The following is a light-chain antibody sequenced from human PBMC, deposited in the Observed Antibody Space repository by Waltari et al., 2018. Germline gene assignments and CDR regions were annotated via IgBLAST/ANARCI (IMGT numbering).Light chain of an antibody. CDR3: QKYESLPAT. J-gene: IGKJ1*01. V-gene: IGKV3-20*01. CDR1: QSIGIY. CDR2: HAS. Sequence: EIVLTQSPGTLSLSPGERATLSCRASQSIGIYLAWYQQKPGQAPRLLMYHASSRATGIPDRCSGSGSGTDFSLTISRLEPEDFAVYYCQKYESLPATFGQGTKVEIK.